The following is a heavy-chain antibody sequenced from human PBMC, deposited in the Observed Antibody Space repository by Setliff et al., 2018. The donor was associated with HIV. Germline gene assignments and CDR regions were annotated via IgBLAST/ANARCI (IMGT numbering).Heavy chain of an antibody. Sequence: GGSLRLSCAASGFSLSNSDVNWVRQAPGKGLEWVSSISGGFAYFADSVKGRFRLTKDDSREILYLEMDTLRADDSALYYCAKDLSVRGSGFKGASAIWGQGTKVTVSS. CDR1: GFSLSNSD. D-gene: IGHD6-19*01. CDR3: AKDLSVRGSGFKGASAI. V-gene: IGHV3-23*01. J-gene: IGHJ3*02. CDR2: ISGGFA.